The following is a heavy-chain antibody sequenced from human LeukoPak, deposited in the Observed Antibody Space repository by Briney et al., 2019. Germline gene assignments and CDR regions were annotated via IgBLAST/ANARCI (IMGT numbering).Heavy chain of an antibody. Sequence: PSETLSLTCTVSSASISSSSHYWGWIRQPPGKGLEWIGSIYYSVSTYYNPSLKSRVTISVDTSKNKFSLKLSSVTAADTAVYYCASSVAMVPDYWGQGTLVTVSS. J-gene: IGHJ4*02. V-gene: IGHV4-39*01. D-gene: IGHD3-10*01. CDR2: IYYSVST. CDR3: ASSVAMVPDY. CDR1: SASISSSSHY.